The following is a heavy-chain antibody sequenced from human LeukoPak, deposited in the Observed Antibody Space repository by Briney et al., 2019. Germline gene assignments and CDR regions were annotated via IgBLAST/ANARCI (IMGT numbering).Heavy chain of an antibody. D-gene: IGHD1-1*01. CDR2: ISTSSRYI. CDR1: TLTFSTYS. Sequence: GGSLRLSCAASTLTFSTYSMNWVRQAPGKGLEWVSSISTSSRYIYYADSVKGRFTISRDNAKNSLYLQMNSLRAEDTAVYYCAGDYTTGTTLDAFDIWGQGTMVTVSS. V-gene: IGHV3-21*01. CDR3: AGDYTTGTTLDAFDI. J-gene: IGHJ3*02.